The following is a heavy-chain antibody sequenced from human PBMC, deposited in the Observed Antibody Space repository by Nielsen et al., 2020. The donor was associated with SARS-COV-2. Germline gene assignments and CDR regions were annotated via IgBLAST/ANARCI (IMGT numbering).Heavy chain of an antibody. J-gene: IGHJ6*04. CDR3: AREARIYMDV. V-gene: IGHV3-33*01. Sequence: VRQAPGKGLEWVAVIWYDGSNKYYADSVKGRFTISRDNSKNTLYLQMNSLRAEDTAVYYCAREARIYMDVWGKGTTVTVSS. CDR2: IWYDGSNK. D-gene: IGHD2-15*01.